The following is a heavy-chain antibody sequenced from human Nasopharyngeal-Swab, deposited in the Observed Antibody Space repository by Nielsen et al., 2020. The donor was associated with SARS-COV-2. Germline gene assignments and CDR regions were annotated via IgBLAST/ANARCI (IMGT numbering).Heavy chain of an antibody. V-gene: IGHV3-30*03. D-gene: IGHD6-13*01. CDR2: ISYEGSIK. CDR3: ARAGWGYSSTWYIYYYYGMDV. Sequence: GGSLRLSCAASGFTFNNYAIHWVRQAPGKGLEWVASISYEGSIKNYADSVKGRFTISRDSSKNTAYLQMNSLRAEDTAVYYCARAGWGYSSTWYIYYYYGMDVWGQGTTVTVSS. CDR1: GFTFNNYA. J-gene: IGHJ6*02.